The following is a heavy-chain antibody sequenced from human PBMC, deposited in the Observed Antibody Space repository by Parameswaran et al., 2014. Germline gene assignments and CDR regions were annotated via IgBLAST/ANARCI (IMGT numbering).Heavy chain of an antibody. J-gene: IGHJ6*02. CDR2: IIPIFGTA. D-gene: IGHD2-15*01. CDR1: GGTFSSYA. Sequence: SVKVSCKASGGTFSSYAISWVRQAPGQGLEWMGGIIPIFGTANYAQKFQGRVTITADESTSTAYMELSSLRSEDTAVYYCARGPYCSGGSCYLGHYYYYGMDVWGQGTTVTVSS. CDR3: ARGPYCSGGSCYLGHYYYYGMDV. V-gene: IGHV1-69*13.